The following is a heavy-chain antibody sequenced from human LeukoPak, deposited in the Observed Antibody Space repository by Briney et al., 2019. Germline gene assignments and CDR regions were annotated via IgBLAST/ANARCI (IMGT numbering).Heavy chain of an antibody. Sequence: SVKVSCKASGGTFSSYAISWVRQAPGQGLEWMGGIIPIFGTANYAQKFQGRVTITADESTSTAYMGLSSLRSEDTAVYYCASKPGINYYYYYYGMDVWGQGTTVTVSS. V-gene: IGHV1-69*13. CDR1: GGTFSSYA. CDR2: IIPIFGTA. J-gene: IGHJ6*02. CDR3: ASKPGINYYYYYYGMDV. D-gene: IGHD7-27*01.